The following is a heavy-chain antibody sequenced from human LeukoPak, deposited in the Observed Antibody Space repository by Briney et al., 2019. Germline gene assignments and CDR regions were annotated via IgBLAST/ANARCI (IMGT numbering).Heavy chain of an antibody. J-gene: IGHJ4*02. Sequence: GGSLRLSCAASGFTFSSYAMSWVRQAPGKGLEWVSAISGSGGSTYYADSVKGRFTISRDNSKNTLYLHMNSLRAEDTATYYCAKDGEGFSYGSDSWGQGALVTVSS. CDR1: GFTFSSYA. CDR3: AKDGEGFSYGSDS. CDR2: ISGSGGST. V-gene: IGHV3-23*01. D-gene: IGHD5-18*01.